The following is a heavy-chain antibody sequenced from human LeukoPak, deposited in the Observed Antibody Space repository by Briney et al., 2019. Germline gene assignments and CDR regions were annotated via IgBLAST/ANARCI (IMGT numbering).Heavy chain of an antibody. CDR1: GGSISSSSYY. J-gene: IGHJ4*02. D-gene: IGHD7-27*01. Sequence: SETLSLTCTVSGGSISSSSYYWGWIRQPPGKGLEWIGSIYYSGSTYYNPSLRSRVTISVDTSKNQFSLKLSSVTAADTAVYYCATGENSWGLIPKYYFDYWGQGTLVTVSS. CDR2: IYYSGST. CDR3: ATGENSWGLIPKYYFDY. V-gene: IGHV4-39*07.